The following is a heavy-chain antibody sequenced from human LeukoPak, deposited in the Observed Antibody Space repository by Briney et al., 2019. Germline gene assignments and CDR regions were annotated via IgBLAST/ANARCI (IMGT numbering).Heavy chain of an antibody. CDR2: ISYDGSKK. CDR1: GFSFSSES. V-gene: IGHV3-30*18. Sequence: GGSLRLSCAASGFSFSSESMHWVRQAPGKGLEWVAVISYDGSKKYYADSVKGRFTISRDNSKSTAYLQMSSLTTEDTAVYHCAKEYHRVHDAFDTWGHGTMVIVSS. J-gene: IGHJ3*02. CDR3: AKEYHRVHDAFDT. D-gene: IGHD2-2*01.